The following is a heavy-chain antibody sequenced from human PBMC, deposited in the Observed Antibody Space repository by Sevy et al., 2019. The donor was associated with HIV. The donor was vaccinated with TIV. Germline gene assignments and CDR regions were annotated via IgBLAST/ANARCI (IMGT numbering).Heavy chain of an antibody. Sequence: GGSLRLSCAASGFTFSSYAMSWVRQAPGKGLEWVSAVSGSGGSTYYADSVKGRFTISRDNSKNTLYLQVNSLRAEDTAVYHCAKGYCSGGTCYHFDYWGQGSLVTVSS. V-gene: IGHV3-23*01. J-gene: IGHJ4*02. CDR2: VSGSGGST. CDR3: AKGYCSGGTCYHFDY. D-gene: IGHD2-15*01. CDR1: GFTFSSYA.